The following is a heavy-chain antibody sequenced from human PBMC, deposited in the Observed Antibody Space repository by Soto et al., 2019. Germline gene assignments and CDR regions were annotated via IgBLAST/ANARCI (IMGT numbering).Heavy chain of an antibody. J-gene: IGHJ4*02. Sequence: GGSLRLSCAASGFTFSSYSMNWVRQAPGKGLEWVSSISSSSSYIYYADSVKGRFTISRDNAKNSLYLQMNSLRAEDTAVYYCARDLGYSTPGGVDYWGQGTLVTVSS. CDR3: ARDLGYSTPGGVDY. V-gene: IGHV3-21*01. D-gene: IGHD6-13*01. CDR1: GFTFSSYS. CDR2: ISSSSSYI.